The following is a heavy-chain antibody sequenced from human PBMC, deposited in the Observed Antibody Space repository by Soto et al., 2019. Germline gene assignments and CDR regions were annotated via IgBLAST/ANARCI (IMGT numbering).Heavy chain of an antibody. CDR2: INWNDDK. CDR3: AHRHDLGGFDI. V-gene: IGHV2-5*01. Sequence: QITLKESGPTLVKPTQTLTLTCTFSGFSLNTRAVGVAWIRQPPGKALEWLALINWNDDKRYSPSLKDRLTITNDTSKNHVVLTMTNIDFVDTATYYCAHRHDLGGFDIWGQGTTVTVSS. CDR1: GFSLNTRAVG. J-gene: IGHJ3*02. D-gene: IGHD2-15*01.